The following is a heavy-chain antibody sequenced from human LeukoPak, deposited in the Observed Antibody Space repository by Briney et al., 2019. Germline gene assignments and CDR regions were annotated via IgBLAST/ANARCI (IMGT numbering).Heavy chain of an antibody. V-gene: IGHV3-21*05. CDR1: GLTFSSYA. Sequence: PGGSLRLSCAASGLTFSSYAMTWVRQAPGKGLEWVSYISSSSSYTNYADSVKGRFAISRDNAKNSLYLQMNSLRAEDTAVYYCAREIAAAGYWGQGTLVTVSS. J-gene: IGHJ4*02. D-gene: IGHD6-13*01. CDR3: AREIAAAGY. CDR2: ISSSSSYT.